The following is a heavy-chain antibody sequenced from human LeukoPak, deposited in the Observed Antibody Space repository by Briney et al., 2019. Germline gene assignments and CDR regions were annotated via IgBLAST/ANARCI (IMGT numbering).Heavy chain of an antibody. Sequence: GGSLRLSCAASGFTFSTYNIHWVRQAPGKGLEWVAVISYDGSNKWYADSVKGRFTISRDNSKNTLFLQMNSLRPEDTAVYYCARGPDYDILADYFDYWGQGTLVTVSS. CDR1: GFTFSTYN. J-gene: IGHJ4*02. CDR2: ISYDGSNK. D-gene: IGHD3-9*01. V-gene: IGHV3-30*04. CDR3: ARGPDYDILADYFDY.